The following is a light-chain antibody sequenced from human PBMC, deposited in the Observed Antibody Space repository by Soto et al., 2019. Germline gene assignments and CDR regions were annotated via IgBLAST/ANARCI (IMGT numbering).Light chain of an antibody. CDR2: AAS. J-gene: IGKJ3*01. CDR3: QQSYSTPL. V-gene: IGKV1-39*01. CDR1: QSISTY. Sequence: DIQMTQSPSSLSASVGDRVTITCRASQSISTYLNWYQQKPGKAPKFLIYAASSLQSGVPSRFSGSGSGTDFTLTISSLQPEDFATYYCQQSYSTPLFGPGTKVDIK.